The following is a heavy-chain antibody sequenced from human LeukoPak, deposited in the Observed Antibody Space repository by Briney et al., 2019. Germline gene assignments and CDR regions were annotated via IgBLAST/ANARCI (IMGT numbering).Heavy chain of an antibody. CDR1: GGSISSSSYY. CDR3: ASGSLYYDFWSGYFPSEAQGYFQH. CDR2: IYTSGST. D-gene: IGHD3-3*01. V-gene: IGHV4-61*02. Sequence: PSETLSLTCTVSGGSISSSSYYWGWIRQPAGKGLEWIGRIYTSGSTNYNPSLKSRVTISVDTSKNQFSLKLSSMTAADTAVYYCASGSLYYDFWSGYFPSEAQGYFQHWGQGTLVTVSS. J-gene: IGHJ1*01.